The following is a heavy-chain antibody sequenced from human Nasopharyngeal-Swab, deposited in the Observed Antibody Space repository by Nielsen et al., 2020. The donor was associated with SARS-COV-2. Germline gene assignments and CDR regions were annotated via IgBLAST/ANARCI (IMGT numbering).Heavy chain of an antibody. Sequence: GESLKISCSASGFTFSSYAMHWVRQAPGKGLEYVSAISSNGGSTYYADSVKGRFTISRDNSKNTPYLQMSSLRAEDTSVYYCVKDMSYCSSTSCWYYYYMDVWGKGTTVTVSS. CDR3: VKDMSYCSSTSCWYYYYMDV. D-gene: IGHD2-2*01. CDR1: GFTFSSYA. J-gene: IGHJ6*03. V-gene: IGHV3-64D*09. CDR2: ISSNGGST.